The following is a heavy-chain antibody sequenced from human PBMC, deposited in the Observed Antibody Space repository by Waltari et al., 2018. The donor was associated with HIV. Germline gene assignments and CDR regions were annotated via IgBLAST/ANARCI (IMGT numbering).Heavy chain of an antibody. CDR2: ISWNSGST. CDR1: GFTFDDYA. J-gene: IGHJ4*02. V-gene: IGHV3-9*01. CDR3: AKGSVFGVVIAPCFDY. Sequence: EVQLVESGGGLVQPGRSLRLSCAASGFTFDDYAMHWVRQAPGKGLEWVSGISWNSGSTGYADSVKGRFTISRDNAKNSLYLQMNSLRAEDTALYYCAKGSVFGVVIAPCFDYWGQGTLVTVSS. D-gene: IGHD3-3*01.